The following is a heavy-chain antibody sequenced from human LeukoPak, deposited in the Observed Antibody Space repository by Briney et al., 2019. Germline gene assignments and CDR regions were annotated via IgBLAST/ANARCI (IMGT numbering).Heavy chain of an antibody. J-gene: IGHJ6*03. V-gene: IGHV1-69*06. CDR3: ARGSSSWSVYYYYYYYMDV. Sequence: ASVKVSCKASGGTFSSYAISWVRQAPGQGLEWMGGIIPIFGTANYAQKFQGRVTITADKSTSTAYMELSSLRSEDTAVYYCARGSSSWSVYYYYYYYMDVWGKGTTVTVSS. D-gene: IGHD6-13*01. CDR1: GGTFSSYA. CDR2: IIPIFGTA.